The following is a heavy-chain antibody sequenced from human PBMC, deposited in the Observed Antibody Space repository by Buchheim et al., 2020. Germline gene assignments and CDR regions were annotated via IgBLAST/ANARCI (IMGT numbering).Heavy chain of an antibody. CDR3: CGWYWTQLAH. Sequence: EVQLVESGGSLVQPGGSLRLSCAASGFTFNAYWMTWVRQAPGKGLEWVANIKEDGSEKYYVDSVKGRFTISRDNTKNSLYLQMNSLRAEDTAVYYCCGWYWTQLAHWGQG. J-gene: IGHJ1*01. D-gene: IGHD6-19*01. CDR2: IKEDGSEK. V-gene: IGHV3-7*03. CDR1: GFTFNAYW.